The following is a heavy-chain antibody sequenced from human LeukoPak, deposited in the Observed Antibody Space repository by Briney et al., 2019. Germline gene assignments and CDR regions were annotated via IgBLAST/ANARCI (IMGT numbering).Heavy chain of an antibody. J-gene: IGHJ6*03. D-gene: IGHD3-3*01. V-gene: IGHV3-23*01. Sequence: GGSLRLSCAASGFTFSSHAMSWVRQAPGKGLEWVSAISGSGGSTYYADSVKGRFTISRDNSKNTLYLQMNSLRAEDTAVYYCAKVGPDYDFWSGYYDYYYYYYMDVWGKGTTVTVSS. CDR3: AKVGPDYDFWSGYYDYYYYYYMDV. CDR2: ISGSGGST. CDR1: GFTFSSHA.